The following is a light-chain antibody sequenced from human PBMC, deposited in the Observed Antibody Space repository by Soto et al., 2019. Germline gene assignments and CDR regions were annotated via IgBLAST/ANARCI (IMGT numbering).Light chain of an antibody. CDR1: QRVSSN. J-gene: IGKJ2*01. CDR3: HQYNNWPPYT. Sequence: EIVMTQYTATLSVSPGERATLSCRASQRVSSNLAWYQQKPGQAPRLLIYGASTRATGIPARFSGSGSETEFTRTISSLQSEDFAVYYCHQYNNWPPYTFGQGTKLEIK. V-gene: IGKV3-15*01. CDR2: GAS.